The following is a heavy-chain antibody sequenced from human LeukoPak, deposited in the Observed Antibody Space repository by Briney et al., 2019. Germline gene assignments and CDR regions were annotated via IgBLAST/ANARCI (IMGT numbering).Heavy chain of an antibody. CDR3: ARVDDISLFDY. CDR1: GGTFSSYT. D-gene: IGHD3-9*01. CDR2: IIPILGIA. J-gene: IGHJ4*02. V-gene: IGHV1-69*02. Sequence: SVKVSCKASGGTFSSYTISWVRQAPGQGLEWMGRIIPILGIANYAQKFQGRVTITADRSTSTAYMELSSLRSEDTAVYYCARVDDISLFDYWGQGTLVTVSS.